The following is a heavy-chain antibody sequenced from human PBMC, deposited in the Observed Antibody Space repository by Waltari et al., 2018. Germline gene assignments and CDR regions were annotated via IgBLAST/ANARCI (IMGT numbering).Heavy chain of an antibody. V-gene: IGHV2-5*02. J-gene: IGHJ6*02. CDR2: IYWDDHK. Sequence: QITLKESGPTQLELKQTLTLTCSFSGFSLTLSGEGVVWIRQPPGKALEWLALIYWDDHKVYRPSLQNRLTITKDTSKNQVVLTLANVDPADTATYFCAHRIRFLGVAYYYYYGVDVWGQGTTVTVSS. CDR1: GFSLTLSGEG. D-gene: IGHD3-3*01. CDR3: AHRIRFLGVAYYYYYGVDV.